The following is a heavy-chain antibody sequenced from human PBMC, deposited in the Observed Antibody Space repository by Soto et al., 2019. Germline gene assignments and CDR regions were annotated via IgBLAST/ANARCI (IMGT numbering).Heavy chain of an antibody. CDR3: ARDRGSSGWYSFDY. J-gene: IGHJ4*02. CDR2: ISAHNGNT. Sequence: QVQLVHSGAEVKKPGASVKVACKASGYTFTSYGISWVRQAPGQGLEWMGWISAHNGNTNYAQKLQDRVTMTTDTSTSTAYMELRSLRSDDTAVYYCARDRGSSGWYSFDYWGQGTLVTVSS. V-gene: IGHV1-18*01. D-gene: IGHD6-19*01. CDR1: GYTFTSYG.